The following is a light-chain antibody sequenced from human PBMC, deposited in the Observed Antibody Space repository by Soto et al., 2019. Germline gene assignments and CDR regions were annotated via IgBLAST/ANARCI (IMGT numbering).Light chain of an antibody. CDR3: CSYAGSYTFYV. CDR1: SSDVESYNL. CDR2: DVS. V-gene: IGLV2-11*01. J-gene: IGLJ1*01. Sequence: QSALTQPASVSGSPGQSITISCTGTSSDVESYNLVSWYQQHPGKAPKVMIYDVSKRPSGVPDRFPGSKSGNTASLTLSGLQAEDEADYYCCSYAGSYTFYVFGTGTKLTVL.